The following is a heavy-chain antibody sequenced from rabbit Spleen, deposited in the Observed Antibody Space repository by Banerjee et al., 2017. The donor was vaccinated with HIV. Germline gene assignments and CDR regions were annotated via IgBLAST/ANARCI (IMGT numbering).Heavy chain of an antibody. Sequence: QSLEESGGGLVKPGGTLTLTCTVSGFSFSSSYYMCWVRQAPGKGLEWIGCIYTGSGGTYYASWAKGRFTISKTSSTVDLKMTSLTAADTTTYFCARDTGTSFSSYGMDLWGPGTLVTVS. CDR1: GFSFSSSYY. V-gene: IGHV1S40*01. D-gene: IGHD7-1*01. J-gene: IGHJ6*01. CDR2: IYTGSGGT. CDR3: ARDTGTSFSSYGMDL.